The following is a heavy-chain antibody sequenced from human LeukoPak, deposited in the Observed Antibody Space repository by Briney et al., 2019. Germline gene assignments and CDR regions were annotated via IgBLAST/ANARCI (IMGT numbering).Heavy chain of an antibody. CDR1: GGSISSYY. CDR2: IYYSGST. D-gene: IGHD3-10*01. CDR3: AREEVLWYYGSGSCFGAGKGFDP. V-gene: IGHV4-59*01. J-gene: IGHJ5*02. Sequence: PSETLSLTCTVSGGSISSYYWSWIRQPPGKGLEWIGYIYYSGSTNYNPSLKGRVTISVDTSKNQFSLKLSSVTAADTAVYYCAREEVLWYYGSGSCFGAGKGFDPWGQGTLVTVSS.